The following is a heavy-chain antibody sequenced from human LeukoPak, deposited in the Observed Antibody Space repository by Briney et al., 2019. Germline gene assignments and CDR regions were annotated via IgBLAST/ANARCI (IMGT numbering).Heavy chain of an antibody. Sequence: TGGSLRLSCVASGFTFSRSWMDWVRQAPGKGLELVANIKEDGSQTYYADSVKGRFTISRDNSKNTLYLQMNSLRAEDTAVYYCAKNPRSSSVDYWGQGTLVTVSS. V-gene: IGHV3-7*01. CDR1: GFTFSRSW. J-gene: IGHJ4*02. CDR3: AKNPRSSSVDY. CDR2: IKEDGSQT. D-gene: IGHD6-6*01.